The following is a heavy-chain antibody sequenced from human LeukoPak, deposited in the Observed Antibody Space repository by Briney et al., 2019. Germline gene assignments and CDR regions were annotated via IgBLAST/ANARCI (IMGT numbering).Heavy chain of an antibody. V-gene: IGHV3-66*01. CDR2: IYSGGST. CDR1: GFIVSSNY. CDR3: APIAIRSGY. Sequence: GRSLRLSCAASGFIVSSNYMSWVRQAPGKGLEWVSVIYSGGSTYYADSVKGRFTISRNNSKNTLYLQMNSLRAEDTAVYYCAPIAIRSGYWGQGTLVTVSS. D-gene: IGHD3-9*01. J-gene: IGHJ4*02.